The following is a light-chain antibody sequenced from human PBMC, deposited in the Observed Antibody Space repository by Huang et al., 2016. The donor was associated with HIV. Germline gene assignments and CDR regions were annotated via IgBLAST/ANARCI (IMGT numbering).Light chain of an antibody. CDR3: QQYISYFPKT. V-gene: IGKV1-5*03. J-gene: IGKJ1*01. CDR1: QTIFNY. CDR2: KAS. Sequence: DIQMTQSPSTLSASVGDTVTITCRASQTIFNYLAWYQQKPGKAPKVLIYKASSVESGVPSRFSGSGSGTDFTLTISSLQPDDSATYYCQQYISYFPKTFGQGTKVEIK.